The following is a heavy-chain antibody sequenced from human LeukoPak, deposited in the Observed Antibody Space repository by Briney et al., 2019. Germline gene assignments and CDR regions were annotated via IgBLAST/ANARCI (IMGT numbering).Heavy chain of an antibody. D-gene: IGHD6-6*01. J-gene: IGHJ4*02. Sequence: GGSLRLSCAASGFIFDSYEMNWVRQAPGKVLEWVAYITGSGTTIYYADSVKGRFTISRDNAKNSLYLQMNSLRAEDTAVYYCARADSNIAARRIGFDYWGQGTLVTVSS. CDR3: ARADSNIAARRIGFDY. CDR2: ITGSGTTI. V-gene: IGHV3-48*03. CDR1: GFIFDSYE.